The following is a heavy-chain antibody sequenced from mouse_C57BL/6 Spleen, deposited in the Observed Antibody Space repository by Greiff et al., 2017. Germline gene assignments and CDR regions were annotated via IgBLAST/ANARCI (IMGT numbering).Heavy chain of an antibody. CDR1: GYSFTDYN. J-gene: IGHJ3*01. CDR3: ARSLRSSSPFAY. D-gene: IGHD1-1*01. CDR2: INPNYGTT. Sequence: EVQGVESGPELVKPGASVKISCKASGYSFTDYNMNWVKQSNGKSLEWIGVINPNYGTTSYNQKFKGKATLTVDQSSSTAYMQLNSLTSEDSAVDYCARSLRSSSPFAYWGQGTLVTVSA. V-gene: IGHV1-39*01.